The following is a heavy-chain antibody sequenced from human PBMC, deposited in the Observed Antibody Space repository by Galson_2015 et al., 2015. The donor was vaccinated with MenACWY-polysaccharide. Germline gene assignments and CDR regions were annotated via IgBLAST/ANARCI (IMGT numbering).Heavy chain of an antibody. D-gene: IGHD1/OR15-1a*01. CDR1: GGTFSNYA. V-gene: IGHV1-69*06. CDR3: ARVVTTGGWFDP. CDR2: IITIFGTP. J-gene: IGHJ5*02. Sequence: SVKVSCKASGGTFSNYAISWVRQAPGQGLEWMGGIITIFGTPNYAQKFQGRVTITADKSTSTAYMELSSLRSEDTAVYYCARVVTTGGWFDPWGQGTLVTVSS.